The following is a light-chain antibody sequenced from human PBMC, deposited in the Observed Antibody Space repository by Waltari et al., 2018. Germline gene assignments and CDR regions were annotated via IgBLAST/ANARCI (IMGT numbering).Light chain of an antibody. CDR3: QVWDDTRDQPV. Sequence: SYVLTQPPSVSVAPGKTARISCAGQNIRDKTVYWYQQKPGQAPVVVLYDSTVRPSGIPGRLSGSDPATLTRARVEAGDEADYYCQVWDDTRDQPVFGGGTRLTVL. V-gene: IGLV3-21*03. CDR2: DST. J-gene: IGLJ2*01. CDR1: NIRDKT.